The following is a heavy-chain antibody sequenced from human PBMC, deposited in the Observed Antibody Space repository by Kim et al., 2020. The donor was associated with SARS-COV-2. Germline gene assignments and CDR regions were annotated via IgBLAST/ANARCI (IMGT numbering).Heavy chain of an antibody. CDR3: ARELIVVVPAAPVSPHRYYYYGMDV. V-gene: IGHV3-33*01. D-gene: IGHD2-2*01. CDR2: IWYDGSNK. CDR1: GFTFSSYG. Sequence: GGSLRLSCAASGFTFSSYGMHWVRQAPGKGLEWVAVIWYDGSNKYYADSVKGRFTISRDNSKNTLYLQMNSLRAEDTAVYYCARELIVVVPAAPVSPHRYYYYGMDVWGQGTTVTVSS. J-gene: IGHJ6*02.